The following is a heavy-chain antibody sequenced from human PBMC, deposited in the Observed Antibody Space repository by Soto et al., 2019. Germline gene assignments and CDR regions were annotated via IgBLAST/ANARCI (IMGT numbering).Heavy chain of an antibody. Sequence: GGSLRLSCAASGFTFSNAWMSWVRQAPGKGLEWVGRIKSKTDGGTTDYAAPVKGRFTISRDDSKNTLYLQMNSLKTEDTAVYYCTTGQWLRLLYYYYYGMDVWGQGTTVTVSS. D-gene: IGHD5-12*01. CDR3: TTGQWLRLLYYYYYGMDV. J-gene: IGHJ6*02. V-gene: IGHV3-15*01. CDR2: IKSKTDGGTT. CDR1: GFTFSNAW.